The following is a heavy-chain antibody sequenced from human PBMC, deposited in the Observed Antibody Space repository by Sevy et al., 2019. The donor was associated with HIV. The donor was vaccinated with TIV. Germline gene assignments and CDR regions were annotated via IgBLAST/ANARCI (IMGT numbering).Heavy chain of an antibody. CDR2: IIWNGGSK. V-gene: IGHV3-20*04. J-gene: IGHJ4*02. CDR3: AREKSCGGACYHFDY. CDR1: GFTFDDYG. Sequence: GGSLRLSCVASGFTFDDYGMSWVRQVPGNGLEWVSSIIWNGGSKTYADSVKGRFIISRDNGKNSLYLQMNSLRAEDTALYFCAREKSCGGACYHFDYWGQGTLVTVSS. D-gene: IGHD2-21*02.